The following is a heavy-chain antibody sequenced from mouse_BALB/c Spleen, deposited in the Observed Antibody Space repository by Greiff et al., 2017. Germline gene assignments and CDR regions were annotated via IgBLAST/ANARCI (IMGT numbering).Heavy chain of an antibody. V-gene: IGHV1-20*02. J-gene: IGHJ4*01. CDR2: INPYNGDT. Sequence: EVQVVESGPELVKPGASVKISCKASGYSFTGYFMNWVMQSRGKSLEWIGRINPYNGDTFYNQKFKGTATLTVDKSSSTASMELRSLASEDSAVYYCERSLRSGGDYAMDYWGQGTSVTVSS. CDR3: ERSLRSGGDYAMDY. CDR1: GYSFTGYF.